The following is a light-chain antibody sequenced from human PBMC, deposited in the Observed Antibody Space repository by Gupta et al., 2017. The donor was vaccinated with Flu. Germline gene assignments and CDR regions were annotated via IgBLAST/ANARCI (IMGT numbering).Light chain of an antibody. CDR2: ASS. J-gene: IGKJ4*01. Sequence: EIVITQSPATLSVSPGERATLSGRASQSVSSTLAWYQQKPGQAPRLLIYASSPRATGIPARFSGRWSGTEFPLTIIRRQSEDFAVYYCQQYNNWPPITVGGGTKVEIK. V-gene: IGKV3-15*01. CDR3: QQYNNWPPIT. CDR1: QSVSST.